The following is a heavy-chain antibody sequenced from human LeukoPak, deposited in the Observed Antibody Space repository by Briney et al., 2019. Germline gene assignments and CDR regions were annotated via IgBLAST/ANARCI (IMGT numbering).Heavy chain of an antibody. CDR3: ARSRVTTIPNFDY. D-gene: IGHD2-21*02. CDR2: INPNSGAT. V-gene: IGHV1-2*02. J-gene: IGHJ4*02. CDR1: EYTFIGYY. Sequence: ASMKVSCKASEYTFIGYYIHWVRQAPGQGLEWMGWINPNSGATDYAQKFQGRVTMTRDTSISTTYMELSKLNSDDTAVYYCARSRVTTIPNFDYWGQGTLVTASS.